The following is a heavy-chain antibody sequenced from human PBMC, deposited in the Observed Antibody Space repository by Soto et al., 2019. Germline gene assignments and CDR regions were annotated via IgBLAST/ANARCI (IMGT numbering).Heavy chain of an antibody. J-gene: IGHJ4*02. CDR1: GFTFSSYA. D-gene: IGHD3-22*01. V-gene: IGHV3-23*01. CDR2: ISGSGGST. Sequence: LRLSCAASGFTFSSYAMSWVRQAPGKGLEWVSAISGSGGSTYYADSVKGRFTISRDNSKNTLYLRMNSLRAEDTAVYYCAKDFDSSGYYQAYFDYWGQGTLVTVSS. CDR3: AKDFDSSGYYQAYFDY.